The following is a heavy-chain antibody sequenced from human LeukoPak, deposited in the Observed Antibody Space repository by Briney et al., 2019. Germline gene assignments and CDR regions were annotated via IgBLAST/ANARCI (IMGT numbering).Heavy chain of an antibody. CDR3: AKERTISDF. J-gene: IGHJ4*02. Sequence: GGSLRLSCVASGFTFSNSGIHWVRQAPAKGLEWVAYTRPDGIGGYYGDSVRGQFTVSRDNSQNTVYLQMNSLRAEDTAVYYCAKERTISDFWGQGILVTVSS. V-gene: IGHV3-30*02. CDR2: TRPDGIGG. D-gene: IGHD2-21*01. CDR1: GFTFSNSG.